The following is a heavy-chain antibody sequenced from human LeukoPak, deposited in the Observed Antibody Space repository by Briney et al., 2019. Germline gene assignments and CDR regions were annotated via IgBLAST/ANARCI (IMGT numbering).Heavy chain of an antibody. J-gene: IGHJ6*04. V-gene: IGHV3-30*02. CDR2: IQYDRSNQ. D-gene: IGHD2/OR15-2a*01. CDR3: AKDRCCNGIGCLYYYMDV. CDR1: GFTFSTYG. Sequence: PGGSLRLSCAASGFTFSTYGMHWVRQAPGKGLEWVAYIQYDRSNQQYAGSVKGRFSISRDNSKNTLYLQMNSLRAEDTAVYYCAKDRCCNGIGCLYYYMDVWGKGTTVTISS.